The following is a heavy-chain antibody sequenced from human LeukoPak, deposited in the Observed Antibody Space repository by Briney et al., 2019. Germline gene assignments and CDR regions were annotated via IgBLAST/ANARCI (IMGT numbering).Heavy chain of an antibody. CDR3: ARRASGSGGTQAGMDV. J-gene: IGHJ6*02. CDR1: GGSISSDLHY. CDR2: ILYTGSS. D-gene: IGHD2-15*01. Sequence: PSETLSLTCTVSGGSISSDLHYWDWIRQPPGKGLEWIGSILYTGSSWVKPSLNSRASISVDTSNNQFSLRLHSVHATDTALYCARRASGSGGTQAGMDVWGQGTTVTVSS. V-gene: IGHV4-39*01.